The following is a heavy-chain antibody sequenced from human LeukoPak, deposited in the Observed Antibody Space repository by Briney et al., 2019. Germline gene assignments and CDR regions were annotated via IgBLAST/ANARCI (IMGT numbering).Heavy chain of an antibody. J-gene: IGHJ4*02. CDR2: ITSSSYT. V-gene: IGHV3-11*06. D-gene: IGHD3-22*01. CDR3: ARDAGGYYPAC. Sequence: PGGSLRLSCAASGFTFSYYYMSWTPQAPGKGLEWVSYITSSSYTNYADSVKGRFTISRDNAKNSLYLQMNSLRPEDTAVYYCARDAGGYYPACWGQGTLVTVSS. CDR1: GFTFSYYY.